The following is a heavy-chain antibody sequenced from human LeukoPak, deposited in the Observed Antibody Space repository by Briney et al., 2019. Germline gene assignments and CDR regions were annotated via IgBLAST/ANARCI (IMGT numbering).Heavy chain of an antibody. CDR1: GDSIKSSSYY. Sequence: PSETLSLTCTVSGDSIKSSSYYWAWVRQAPGKGLEWVSAISGSGGSTYYADSVKGRFTISRDNSENTLYLQMNSLRAEDMAVYYCARDSGFDWLSFDYWGQGTLVTVSS. J-gene: IGHJ4*02. CDR2: ISGSGGST. CDR3: ARDSGFDWLSFDY. V-gene: IGHV3-23*01. D-gene: IGHD3-9*01.